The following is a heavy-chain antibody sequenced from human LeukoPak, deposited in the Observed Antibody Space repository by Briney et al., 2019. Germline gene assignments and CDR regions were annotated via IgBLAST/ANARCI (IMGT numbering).Heavy chain of an antibody. V-gene: IGHV4-31*03. CDR1: GGSISSGGYY. D-gene: IGHD3-22*01. Sequence: SETLPLTRTVSGGSISSGGYYWSWIHQHPGKGLEWIGYIYYSGSTYYNPSLRSRVTISVDTSKNQFSLKLSSVTAADTAVYYCARGYHGHYYDSSGSIDYWGQGTLVTVSS. J-gene: IGHJ4*02. CDR3: ARGYHGHYYDSSGSIDY. CDR2: IYYSGST.